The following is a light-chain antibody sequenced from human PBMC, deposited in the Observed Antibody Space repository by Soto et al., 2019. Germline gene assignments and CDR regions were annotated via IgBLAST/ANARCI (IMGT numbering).Light chain of an antibody. J-gene: IGKJ4*01. V-gene: IGKV1-5*01. CDR2: AAS. CDR3: QQLESYPST. CDR1: QSISSW. Sequence: DIKMSQSPSTLSASVGDRVTITCRASQSISSWLAWYQQKPGKAPKLLIYAASTLQSGVPSRFAGSGSGTDFTLTINSLQPEDFATYYCQQLESYPSTFGGGTRWIS.